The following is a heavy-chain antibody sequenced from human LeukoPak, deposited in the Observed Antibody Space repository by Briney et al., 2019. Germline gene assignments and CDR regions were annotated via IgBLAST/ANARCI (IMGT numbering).Heavy chain of an antibody. Sequence: PGRSLRLSCAASGFTFSSYAMHWVRQAPGKGLEWVAVISYDGSNKYYADSVKGRFTISRDNSKNTLYLHMNSLRAEDTAVYYCARRMGSRRSTSYYYYGMDVWGQGTTVTVSS. V-gene: IGHV3-30-3*01. CDR1: GFTFSSYA. J-gene: IGHJ6*02. D-gene: IGHD2-2*01. CDR3: ARRMGSRRSTSYYYYGMDV. CDR2: ISYDGSNK.